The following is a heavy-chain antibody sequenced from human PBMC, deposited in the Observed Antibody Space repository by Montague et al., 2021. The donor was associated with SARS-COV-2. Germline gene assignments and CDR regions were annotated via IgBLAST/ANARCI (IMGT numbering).Heavy chain of an antibody. Sequence: SETLSLTCTVSGGSITSCAYYWSWIRQSPGKGLEWIGTLYYSGNTYPNPSLKIRLTISMDTYQSPVSLKINSVTAAATAVYFCASLVSPAYCGGDCYLRDYGTDVWGQGTRVTVSS. CDR3: ASLVSPAYCGGDCYLRDYGTDV. CDR2: LYYSGNT. CDR1: GGSITSCAYY. D-gene: IGHD2-21*02. V-gene: IGHV4-39*01. J-gene: IGHJ6*02.